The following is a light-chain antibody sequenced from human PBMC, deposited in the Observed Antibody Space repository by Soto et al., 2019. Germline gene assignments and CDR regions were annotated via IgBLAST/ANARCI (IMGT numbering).Light chain of an antibody. Sequence: DIQMTQSPSSLSASVGDRVTISCRASQSIGNYLSWYQQEPGKAPKLLIHAASNLQSGVPSRFSGGGSGTDFTLTIYILQPENSATYYCQQSHTFPPTFGPGTKVEI. CDR1: QSIGNY. J-gene: IGKJ1*01. V-gene: IGKV1-39*01. CDR3: QQSHTFPPT. CDR2: AAS.